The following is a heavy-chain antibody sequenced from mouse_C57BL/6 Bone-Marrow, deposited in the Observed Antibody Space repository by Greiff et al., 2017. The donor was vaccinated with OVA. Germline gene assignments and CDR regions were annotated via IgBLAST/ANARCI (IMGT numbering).Heavy chain of an antibody. Sequence: EVKLQQSGPELVKPGASVKISCKASGYTFTDYYMNWVKQSHGKSLEWIGDINPNNGGTSYNQKFKGKATLTVDKSSSTAYMELRSLTSEDSAVYYCARYGPRGYYYAMDYWGQGTSVTVSS. CDR3: ARYGPRGYYYAMDY. V-gene: IGHV1-26*01. D-gene: IGHD1-1*02. CDR1: GYTFTDYY. J-gene: IGHJ4*01. CDR2: INPNNGGT.